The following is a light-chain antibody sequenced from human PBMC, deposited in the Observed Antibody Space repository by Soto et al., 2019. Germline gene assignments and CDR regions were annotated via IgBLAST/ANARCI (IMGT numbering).Light chain of an antibody. CDR2: GAS. CDR1: QSVSNNY. V-gene: IGKV3-20*01. J-gene: IGKJ1*01. Sequence: EIVLTQSPGTLSLSPGERATLSCRASQSVSNNYLAWYQQKPGQAPRLLIYGASNRATRIPDRFSGSGSGPDFTLTSSRLEPEDIAVYYCQQYGSSGTFGQGTKVEIK. CDR3: QQYGSSGT.